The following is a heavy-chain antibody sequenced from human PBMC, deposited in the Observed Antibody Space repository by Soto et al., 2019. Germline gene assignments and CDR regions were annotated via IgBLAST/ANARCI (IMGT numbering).Heavy chain of an antibody. V-gene: IGHV3-11*05. CDR3: ARGVWRFSGEY. J-gene: IGHJ4*02. CDR2: ISGSSSDT. Sequence: QVQLVESGGALVKPGGSLRLSCAASGFTFSAYYMNWIRQSPGKGLEWLSYISGSSSDTKYADSVKGRITISRDNAKNSLYLQINSLRAEDTAVYYCARGVWRFSGEYWGQGTLVTVSS. CDR1: GFTFSAYY. D-gene: IGHD2-8*01.